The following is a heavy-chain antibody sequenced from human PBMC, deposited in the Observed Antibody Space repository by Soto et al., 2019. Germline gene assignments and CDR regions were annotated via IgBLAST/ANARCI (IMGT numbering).Heavy chain of an antibody. J-gene: IGHJ6*02. CDR1: GFTFSSYS. CDR3: ARDYVQTPTYYDFWSGYYTGGYYYGMDV. CDR2: ISSSSSTI. V-gene: IGHV3-48*02. Sequence: GGSLRLSCAASGFTFSSYSMNWVRQAPGKGLEWVSYISSSSSTIYYADSVKGRFTISRDNAKNSLYLQMNSLRDEDTAVYYCARDYVQTPTYYDFWSGYYTGGYYYGMDVWGQGTTVTVSS. D-gene: IGHD3-3*01.